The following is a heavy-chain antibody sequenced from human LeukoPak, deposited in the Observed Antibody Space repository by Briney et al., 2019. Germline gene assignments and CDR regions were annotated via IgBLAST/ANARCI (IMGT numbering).Heavy chain of an antibody. Sequence: GGFLRLSCAASGFTFSSYEMNWVRQAPGKGLEGVSYISSSGSTIYYADSVKGRFTISRNNAKNSLYLQMNSLRAEDTAVYYCARAAGISISYGRLHYGMDVWGQGTTVTVSS. V-gene: IGHV3-48*03. CDR2: ISSSGSTI. J-gene: IGHJ6*02. CDR3: ARAAGISISYGRLHYGMDV. CDR1: GFTFSSYE. D-gene: IGHD5-18*01.